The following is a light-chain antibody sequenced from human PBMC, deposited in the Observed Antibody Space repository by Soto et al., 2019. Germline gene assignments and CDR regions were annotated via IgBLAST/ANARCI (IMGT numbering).Light chain of an antibody. Sequence: EIVLTQSPGTLSLSPGERATLSCRASQSVAKNYLAWYQQEPGQAPRLLIYDASTRATGIPERFSGSGSGTDFTLTISRLEPKDFAVYYCHQYASSPQTFGQGTKVEI. J-gene: IGKJ1*01. CDR3: HQYASSPQT. CDR2: DAS. V-gene: IGKV3-20*01. CDR1: QSVAKNY.